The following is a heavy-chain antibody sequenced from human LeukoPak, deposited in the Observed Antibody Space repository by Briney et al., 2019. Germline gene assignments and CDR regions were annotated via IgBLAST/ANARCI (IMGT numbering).Heavy chain of an antibody. CDR2: IRSKAYGGTT. CDR3: TRGFSSWPYYFDY. V-gene: IGHV3-49*04. Sequence: SLGGYNKASGLTFGDLAMSLVSQAPGTGLHLVCFIRSKAYGGTTDYAASVKGRFTISRDDSKSITYLQMNSLKTEDTAVYYCTRGFSSWPYYFDYWGQGTLVTVSS. J-gene: IGHJ4*02. CDR1: GLTFGDLA. D-gene: IGHD6-13*01.